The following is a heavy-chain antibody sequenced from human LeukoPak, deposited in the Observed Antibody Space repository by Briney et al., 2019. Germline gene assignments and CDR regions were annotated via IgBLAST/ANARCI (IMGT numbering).Heavy chain of an antibody. D-gene: IGHD3-22*01. J-gene: IGHJ5*02. CDR2: ISYDGSNK. CDR1: GFTFSSFG. CDR3: AKVTSITMIVDEVDP. V-gene: IGHV3-30*18. Sequence: PGRSLRLSCAASGFTFSSFGMHWVRQAPGKGLEWVAVISYDGSNKYYADSVKGRFTISRDNSKNTLYLQMNSLRAEDTAVYYCAKVTSITMIVDEVDPWGQGTLVTVSS.